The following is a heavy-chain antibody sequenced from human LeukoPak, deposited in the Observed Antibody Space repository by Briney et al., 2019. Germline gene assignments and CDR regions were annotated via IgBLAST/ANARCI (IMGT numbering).Heavy chain of an antibody. CDR2: IKSDGSST. V-gene: IGHV3-74*01. CDR1: GFTFSNYW. CDR3: AKDPPLYSSGWSWYFDY. J-gene: IGHJ4*02. Sequence: PGGSLRLSCGASGFTFSNYWMHWVRQAPGKGLVWVSRIKSDGSSTTYADSVKGRFTISRDNAKNTLYLQMNSLRAEDTAVYYCAKDPPLYSSGWSWYFDYWGQGTLVTVSS. D-gene: IGHD6-19*01.